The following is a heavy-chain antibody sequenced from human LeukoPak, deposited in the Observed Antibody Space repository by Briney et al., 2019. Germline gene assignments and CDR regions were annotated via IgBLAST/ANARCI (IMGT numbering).Heavy chain of an antibody. J-gene: IGHJ6*03. Sequence: GGSLRLSCAAPEFTFSSYWMSWVRQAPGKGLEWVANIKQDGSEKYYVDSVKGRFTISRDNAKNSLYLQMNSLRAEDTAVYYCARDDIRYYYYYMDVWGKGTTVTVSS. CDR2: IKQDGSEK. V-gene: IGHV3-7*01. CDR1: EFTFSSYW. CDR3: ARDDIRYYYYYMDV.